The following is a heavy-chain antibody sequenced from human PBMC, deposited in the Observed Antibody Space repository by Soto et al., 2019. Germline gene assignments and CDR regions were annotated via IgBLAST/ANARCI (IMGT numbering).Heavy chain of an antibody. V-gene: IGHV1-69*06. Sequence: QVQLVQSGAEVKKPGSSVKVSCKASGGTFSSYAISWVRQAPGQGLEWMGGIIPIFGTANYAQKFQGRVTSTAYKSTSTAYMELSSLRSEDTAVYYCASPTREWLPPARDYYYGMDVWGQGTTVTVSS. CDR1: GGTFSSYA. CDR3: ASPTREWLPPARDYYYGMDV. D-gene: IGHD3-3*01. CDR2: IIPIFGTA. J-gene: IGHJ6*02.